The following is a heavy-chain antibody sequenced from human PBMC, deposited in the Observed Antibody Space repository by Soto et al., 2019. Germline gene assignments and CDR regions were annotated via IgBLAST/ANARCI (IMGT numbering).Heavy chain of an antibody. CDR3: ARKHAGYFYGIDD. CDR1: GGSITSGGYY. Sequence: TLSITCTVSGGSITSGGYYWSWIRQHPGKVLEWLGYIYDSGSTFYNPSLKSRITLSVDTSKNQFTLKLSSVTVADTAVYFCARKHAGYFYGIDDWGQGTLVTVSS. CDR2: IYDSGST. V-gene: IGHV4-31*03. J-gene: IGHJ4*02. D-gene: IGHD3-10*01.